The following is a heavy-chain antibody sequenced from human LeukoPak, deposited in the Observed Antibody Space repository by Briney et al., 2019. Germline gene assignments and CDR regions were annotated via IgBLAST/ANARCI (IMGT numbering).Heavy chain of an antibody. CDR2: ISSSGSTI. CDR1: GFTFSDYY. V-gene: IGHV3-11*01. CDR3: ARDHNVWGSYRFQHFDY. D-gene: IGHD3-16*02. J-gene: IGHJ4*02. Sequence: GGSLRLSCAASGFTFSDYYMSWIRQAPGKGLEWVSYISSSGSTIYYADSVKGRFTISRDNAKNSLYLQMNSLRAEDTAVYYCARDHNVWGSYRFQHFDYWGQGTRVTVSS.